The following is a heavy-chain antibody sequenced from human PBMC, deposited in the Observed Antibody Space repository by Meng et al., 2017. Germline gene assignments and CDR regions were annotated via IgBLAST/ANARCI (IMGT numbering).Heavy chain of an antibody. CDR2: INHSGST. J-gene: IGHJ4*02. CDR1: GGSFSGYY. Sequence: SETLSLTCAVYGGSFSGYYWSWIRQPPGKGLEWIGEINHSGSTNSNPSLKSRVTISVDTSKTQLSLKLSSVTAADTAVYYCARAPRVRGVIITRGYYFDYWGQGTLVTVSS. CDR3: ARAPRVRGVIITRGYYFDY. V-gene: IGHV4-34*01. D-gene: IGHD3-10*01.